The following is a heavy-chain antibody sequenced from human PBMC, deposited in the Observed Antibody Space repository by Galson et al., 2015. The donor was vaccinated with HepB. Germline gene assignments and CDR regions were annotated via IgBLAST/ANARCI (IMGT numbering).Heavy chain of an antibody. Sequence: SVKVSCKASGGTFSSYAISWVRQAPGQGLEWMGGIIPIFGTANYAQKFQGRVTITADESTSTAYMELSSLRSEDTAVYYCAATYYDFWRDRGGGYYYYYMDVWGKGTTVTVSS. D-gene: IGHD3-3*01. CDR3: AATYYDFWRDRGGGYYYYYMDV. CDR2: IIPIFGTA. CDR1: GGTFSSYA. J-gene: IGHJ6*03. V-gene: IGHV1-69*13.